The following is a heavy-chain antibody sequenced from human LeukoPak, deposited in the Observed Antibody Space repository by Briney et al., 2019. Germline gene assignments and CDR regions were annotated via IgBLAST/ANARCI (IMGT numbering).Heavy chain of an antibody. J-gene: IGHJ3*02. D-gene: IGHD1-26*01. CDR1: GDSVSSNSVA. CDR2: TYYRSKLYN. V-gene: IGHV6-1*01. Sequence: SQTFSLTCAIPGDSVSSNSVACNWIRQSPSRGLEWLRRTYYRSKLYNEYAVSVKSRTTTNPDTSKNQFSLQLKSVTPEDTAVYYCARGWGRAFDIWGQGTMVTVSS. CDR3: ARGWGRAFDI.